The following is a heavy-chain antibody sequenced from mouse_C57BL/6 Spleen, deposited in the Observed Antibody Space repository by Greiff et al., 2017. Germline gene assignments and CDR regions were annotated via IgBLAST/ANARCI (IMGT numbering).Heavy chain of an antibody. D-gene: IGHD2-4*01. V-gene: IGHV3-6*01. CDR2: ISYDGRN. J-gene: IGHJ3*01. CDR1: GYSITSGYY. Sequence: EESGPGLVKPSQSLSLTCSVTGYSITSGYYWNWIRQFPGNKLEWMGYISYDGRNNYNPSLNNRISITRDTSKNQLFLKLTSVTTEDTATYYCARDYDYDGFAYWGQGTLVTVSA. CDR3: ARDYDYDGFAY.